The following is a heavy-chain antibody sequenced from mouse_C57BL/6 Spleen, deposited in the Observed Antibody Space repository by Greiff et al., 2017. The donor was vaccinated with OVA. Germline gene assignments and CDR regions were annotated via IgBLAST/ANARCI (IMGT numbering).Heavy chain of an antibody. CDR1: GYAFSSSW. CDR3: ADGSRAWFAY. D-gene: IGHD1-1*01. CDR2: IYPGDGDT. J-gene: IGHJ3*01. V-gene: IGHV1-82*01. Sequence: VQLQESGPELVKPGASVKISCKASGYAFSSSWMNWVKQRPGKGLEWIGRIYPGDGDTNYNGKFKGKATLTADKSSSTAYMQLSSLTSEDSAVYFCADGSRAWFAYWGQGTLVTVSA.